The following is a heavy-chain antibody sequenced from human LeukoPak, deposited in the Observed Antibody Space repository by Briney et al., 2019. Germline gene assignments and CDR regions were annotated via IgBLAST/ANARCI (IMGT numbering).Heavy chain of an antibody. D-gene: IGHD1-14*01. CDR1: GFTVITND. CDR2: LYSDGNT. V-gene: IGHV3-53*01. Sequence: PGGSLRLSCAASGFTVITNDMTWVRQAPGKGLEWVSVLYSDGNTKYADSVQGRFTISRDNSKNTLYLEMNNLSPDDPAVYYCARGVEPLAANTLAYWGQGPLVTVSS. J-gene: IGHJ4*02. CDR3: ARGVEPLAANTLAY.